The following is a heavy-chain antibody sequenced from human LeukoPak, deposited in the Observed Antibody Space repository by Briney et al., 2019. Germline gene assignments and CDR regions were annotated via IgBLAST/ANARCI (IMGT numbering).Heavy chain of an antibody. CDR3: ARDRPSTYSYYYYYGMGV. Sequence: SETLSLTCTVSGGSISSYYWSWIRQPPGKGLEWIGYIYYSGSTNYNPSLKSRVTISVDTSKNQFSLKLSSVTAADTAVYYCARDRPSTYSYYYYYGMGVWGQGTTVTVSS. J-gene: IGHJ6*02. D-gene: IGHD2-15*01. CDR1: GGSISSYY. CDR2: IYYSGST. V-gene: IGHV4-59*01.